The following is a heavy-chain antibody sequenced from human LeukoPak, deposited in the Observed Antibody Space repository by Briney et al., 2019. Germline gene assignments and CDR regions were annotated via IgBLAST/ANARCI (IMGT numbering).Heavy chain of an antibody. J-gene: IGHJ4*02. Sequence: GGSLRLSCVVSGFTFGKYWMSWVRQAPGKGLEWLANIKEDGSEKYYVGSMKGRFTISRDNSKNTLYLQMNSLRAEDTAVYYCARGYYDSSGYLAGFDYCGQGTLVTVSS. V-gene: IGHV3-7*03. D-gene: IGHD3-22*01. CDR1: GFTFGKYW. CDR2: IKEDGSEK. CDR3: ARGYYDSSGYLAGFDY.